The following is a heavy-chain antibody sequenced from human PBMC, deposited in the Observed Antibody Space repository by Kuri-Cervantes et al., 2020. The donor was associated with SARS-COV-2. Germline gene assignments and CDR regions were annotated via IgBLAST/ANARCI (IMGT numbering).Heavy chain of an antibody. V-gene: IGHV3-48*04. CDR1: GFTFSSYS. Sequence: GESLKISCATSGFTFSSYSMNWVRQAPGKGLEWVSYISSSSSTIYYADSVKGRFTISRDNAKNSLYLQMNSLRAEDTAVYYCANIIVVVPAAISEGAFDIWGQGTMVTVSS. D-gene: IGHD2-2*01. CDR2: ISSSSSTI. J-gene: IGHJ3*02. CDR3: ANIIVVVPAAISEGAFDI.